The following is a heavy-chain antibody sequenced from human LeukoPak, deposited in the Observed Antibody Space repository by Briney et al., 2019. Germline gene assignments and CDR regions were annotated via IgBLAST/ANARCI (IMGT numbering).Heavy chain of an antibody. CDR1: GFTFSSYW. D-gene: IGHD3-9*01. CDR3: ATVILTTVTPGGFDP. J-gene: IGHJ5*02. CDR2: FDPEDGET. Sequence: ESGGSLRLSCAASGFTFSSYWMSWVRQAPGKGLEWVGGFDPEDGETTYAQKFQGRVTMTEDTSTDTAYMELSSLRSEDTAVYYCATVILTTVTPGGFDPWGQGTLVTVSS. V-gene: IGHV1-24*01.